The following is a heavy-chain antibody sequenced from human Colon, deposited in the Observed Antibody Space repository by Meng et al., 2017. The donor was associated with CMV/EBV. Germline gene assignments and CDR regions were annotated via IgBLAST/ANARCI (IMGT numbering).Heavy chain of an antibody. CDR3: AKIPLGYSLSPLVGLDP. J-gene: IGHJ5*02. Sequence: VQLQGPRPESGNPSGTLSLICSVSGVSTSSDNCWTCARRPPGKGLEWIGQIYHSGTTNYNPSLKSRVTISVDKSKNQVSLNLSSVTAADTAVYFCAKIPLGYSLSPLVGLDPWGQGTLVTVSS. D-gene: IGHD5-18*01. CDR2: IYHSGTT. CDR1: GVSTSSDNC. V-gene: IGHV4-4*02.